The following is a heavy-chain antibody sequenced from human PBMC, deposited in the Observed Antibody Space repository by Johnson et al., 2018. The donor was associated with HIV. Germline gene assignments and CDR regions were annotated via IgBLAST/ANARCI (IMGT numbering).Heavy chain of an antibody. CDR1: GFTVSSNY. CDR3: ARDLSGSSTVLSDAVDI. J-gene: IGHJ3*02. V-gene: IGHV3-66*02. Sequence: MQLVESGGGLVQPGGSLRLSCAASGFTVSSNYMSWVRQAPGKGLEWVSVIYSGGSTYYADSVKGRFTISRDNSKNTLYLQMNSLRAEDTAVYYCARDLSGSSTVLSDAVDIWGQGTMVTVSS. CDR2: IYSGGST. D-gene: IGHD1-26*01.